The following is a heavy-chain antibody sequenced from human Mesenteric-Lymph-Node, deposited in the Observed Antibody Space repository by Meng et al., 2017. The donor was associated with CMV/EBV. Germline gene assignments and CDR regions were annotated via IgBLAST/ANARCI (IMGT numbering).Heavy chain of an antibody. D-gene: IGHD6-19*01. CDR1: GFSFSSYA. J-gene: IGHJ5*02. CDR2: ASYDGIKK. Sequence: GESLKISCAASGFSFSSYAINWVRQAPGKGLEWVAVASYDGIKKYYADSVKGRFTLSRDNSKKTLFLQMSSLRVEDTAVYYCVRGGSGWYLANWFDPWGQGTLVTVSS. CDR3: VRGGSGWYLANWFDP. V-gene: IGHV3-30-3*01.